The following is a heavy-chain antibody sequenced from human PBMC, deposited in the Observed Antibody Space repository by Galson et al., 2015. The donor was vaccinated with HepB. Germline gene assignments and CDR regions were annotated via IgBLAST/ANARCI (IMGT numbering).Heavy chain of an antibody. CDR1: GGTISSYY. V-gene: IGHV4-59*01. J-gene: IGHJ5*02. CDR3: AREGAGYCTNGVCYNWFDP. Sequence: SLCLSCTVSGGTISSYYWSWIRQPPGKGLEWIGYIYYSGSTNYNASLKSRVTISVDTSKNQFSLKQSSVTAADTAVYYCAREGAGYCTNGVCYNWFDPWGQGTLVTVSS. D-gene: IGHD2-8*01. CDR2: IYYSGST.